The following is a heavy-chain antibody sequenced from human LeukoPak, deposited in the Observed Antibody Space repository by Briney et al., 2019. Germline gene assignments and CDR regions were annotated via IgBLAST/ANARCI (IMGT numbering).Heavy chain of an antibody. CDR2: IIPIFGTA. J-gene: IGHJ5*02. D-gene: IGHD3-9*01. CDR1: GGTFSSYA. Sequence: SLKVSCKASGGTFSSYAISWVRQAPGQGLAWMGGIIPIFGTANYAQKFQGRVTITADESTSTAYMELSSLRSEDTAVYYCAKTYYDILTGYYFGWFDPWGQGTLVTVSS. CDR3: AKTYYDILTGYYFGWFDP. V-gene: IGHV1-69*13.